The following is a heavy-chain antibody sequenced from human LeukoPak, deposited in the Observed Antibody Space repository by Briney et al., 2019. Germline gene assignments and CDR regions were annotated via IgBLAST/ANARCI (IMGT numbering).Heavy chain of an antibody. Sequence: SETLSLTCAVSGHSISTGYYWGWIRQPPGKGLEWIGSMSHNKGTYYNPSLKSRVTISMDTSKNQISLRLTSVTAADTAVYYCASYYASGVSAYNYYGMDVWGKGTTVTVSS. D-gene: IGHD3-10*01. V-gene: IGHV4-38-2*01. J-gene: IGHJ6*04. CDR1: GHSISTGYY. CDR2: MSHNKGT. CDR3: ASYYASGVSAYNYYGMDV.